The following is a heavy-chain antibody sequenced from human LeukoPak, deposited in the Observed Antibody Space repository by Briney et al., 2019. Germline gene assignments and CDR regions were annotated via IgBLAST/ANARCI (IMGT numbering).Heavy chain of an antibody. CDR1: GGTFSSYA. CDR2: IIPIFGTA. CDR3: ARTANWNDPNFDY. D-gene: IGHD1-1*01. V-gene: IGHV1-69*05. J-gene: IGHJ4*02. Sequence: SVKVSCKASGGTFSSYAISWVRQAPGQGLEWMGGIIPIFGTANYAQKFQGRVTMTRDTSTSTVYMELSSLRSEDTAVYYCARTANWNDPNFDYWGQGTLVTVSS.